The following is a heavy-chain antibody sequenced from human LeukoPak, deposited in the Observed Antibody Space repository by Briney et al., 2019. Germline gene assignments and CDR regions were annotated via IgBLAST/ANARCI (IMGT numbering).Heavy chain of an antibody. D-gene: IGHD1-26*01. CDR1: GFTFSTSW. CDR2: IKKDGSET. V-gene: IGHV3-7*01. J-gene: IGHJ4*02. CDR3: AREDEGASYYFDY. Sequence: GGSLRLSCAASGFTFSTSWMSWVRQVPGKGLEWVANIKKDGSETYYADSVKGRFTISRDNAKNSLYLQMNSLRAEDTAVYYCAREDEGASYYFDYWGQGTPVTVSS.